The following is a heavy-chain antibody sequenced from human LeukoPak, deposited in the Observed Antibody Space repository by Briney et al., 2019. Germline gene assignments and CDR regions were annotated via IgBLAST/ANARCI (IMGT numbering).Heavy chain of an antibody. V-gene: IGHV1-18*01. J-gene: IGHJ4*02. D-gene: IGHD5-24*01. CDR1: GYTFTNHG. Sequence: ASVKVSCKASGYTFTNHGISWVRQAPGQGLEWMGWISAYNGDTNYAQKLQGRVTMTTDTSTSTAYMELRSLRSDGTAVYYCARDYYEMATTLYYFDYWGQGTLVTVSS. CDR3: ARDYYEMATTLYYFDY. CDR2: ISAYNGDT.